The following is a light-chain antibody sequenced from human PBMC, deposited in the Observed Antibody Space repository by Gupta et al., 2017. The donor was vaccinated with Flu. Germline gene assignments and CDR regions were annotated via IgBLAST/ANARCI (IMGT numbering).Light chain of an antibody. V-gene: IGKV3-15*01. CDR1: QSIGNN. Sequence: SPGTLSVSPGEGATRFCRDSQSIGNNIEWYQQRPGQAPRLLIYGASNSATGIPDRFSGSGSGTQFTLTSSRRQSEDFAVYYWQQYNSWRTFGGGTKVEIK. CDR2: GAS. CDR3: QQYNSWRT. J-gene: IGKJ4*01.